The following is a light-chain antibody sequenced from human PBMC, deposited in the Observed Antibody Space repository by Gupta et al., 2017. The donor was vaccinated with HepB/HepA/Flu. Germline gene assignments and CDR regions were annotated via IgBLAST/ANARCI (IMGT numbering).Light chain of an antibody. CDR2: NPF. V-gene: IGKV3-20*01. Sequence: EIVLTQSPGTLSLSPGERATLSCRASQHVGSNFLAWYQQKPGQAPRLLIYNPFTRATCIPDRFSGSGSGTXFTLTIXRLQPEDFAIYYCQQYGSSPRTFGXGTKVEMK. CDR1: QHVGSNF. CDR3: QQYGSSPRT. J-gene: IGKJ1*01.